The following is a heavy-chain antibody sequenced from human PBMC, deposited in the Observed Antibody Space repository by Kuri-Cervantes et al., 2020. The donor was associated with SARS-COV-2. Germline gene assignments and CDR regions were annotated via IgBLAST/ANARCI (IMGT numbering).Heavy chain of an antibody. CDR2: IYYSGST. CDR3: ARHLNYYDSSRYYRTWYFDL. D-gene: IGHD3-22*01. J-gene: IGHJ2*01. CDR1: GCSISSSSYY. V-gene: IGHV4-39*01. Sequence: SETLSLTCTVSGCSISSSSYYWGWIRQPPGKGLEWIGSIYYSGSTYYNPSLKNRVTISVDTSKNQFDLKLSSVTAADTAVYYCARHLNYYDSSRYYRTWYFDLWGRGTLVTVSS.